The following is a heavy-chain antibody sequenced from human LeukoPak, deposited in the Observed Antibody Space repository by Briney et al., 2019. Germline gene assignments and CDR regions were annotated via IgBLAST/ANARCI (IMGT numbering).Heavy chain of an antibody. CDR2: INPNSGGT. CDR3: ASSIVYCSSTSCYFN. Sequence: ASVTVSCKASGYTFTGYFMHWVRQAPGQGLEWMGWINPNSGGTNYAQNFQGRVTMTRDTSISTAYMELSRLRSDDTAVYYCASSIVYCSSTSCYFNWGQGTLVTVSS. V-gene: IGHV1-2*02. J-gene: IGHJ4*02. D-gene: IGHD2-2*01. CDR1: GYTFTGYF.